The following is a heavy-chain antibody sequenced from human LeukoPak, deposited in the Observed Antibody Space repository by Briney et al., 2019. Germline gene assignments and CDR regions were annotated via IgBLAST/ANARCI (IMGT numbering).Heavy chain of an antibody. Sequence: GASVKVSCKASGYTFTSYGISWVRQAPGQGLEWMGWISPFNGNTNYAQKVQGRVTMTTDTSTSTVYMELRSLRSDDTAVYYCARDLDIVVVAAALRHYGSDVWGQGTTVTVSS. V-gene: IGHV1-18*01. CDR3: ARDLDIVVVAAALRHYGSDV. D-gene: IGHD2-15*01. CDR2: ISPFNGNT. J-gene: IGHJ6*02. CDR1: GYTFTSYG.